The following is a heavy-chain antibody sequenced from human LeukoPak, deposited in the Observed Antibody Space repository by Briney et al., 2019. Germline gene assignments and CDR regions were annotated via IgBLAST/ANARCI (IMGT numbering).Heavy chain of an antibody. J-gene: IGHJ6*02. CDR1: GYTFTSYA. CDR3: ATPNGWFGELSNYYYYGMDV. V-gene: IGHV1-3*01. D-gene: IGHD3-10*01. Sequence: ASVKVSCKASGYTFTSYAMHWLRQAPGQRLEWIGWINAGNGNTKFSQKFQGRVTITRDTSASTAYMELSSLRSEDTAVYYCATPNGWFGELSNYYYYGMDVWGQGTTVTVSS. CDR2: INAGNGNT.